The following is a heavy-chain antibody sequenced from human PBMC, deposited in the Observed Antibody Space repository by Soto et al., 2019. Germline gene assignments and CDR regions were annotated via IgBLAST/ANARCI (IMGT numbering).Heavy chain of an antibody. D-gene: IGHD3-10*01. V-gene: IGHV3-30*18. J-gene: IGHJ4*02. Sequence: GGSLRLSCAASGFMFSSYGMHWVRQSPGKGLEWVALISHDGSKKDYADPVQGRFTISRDKSNNTLYLQMDSLRPEDTAVYYCAKDRGRGSGTYYIYCGPGTLVTVSS. CDR1: GFMFSSYG. CDR3: AKDRGRGSGTYYIY. CDR2: ISHDGSKK.